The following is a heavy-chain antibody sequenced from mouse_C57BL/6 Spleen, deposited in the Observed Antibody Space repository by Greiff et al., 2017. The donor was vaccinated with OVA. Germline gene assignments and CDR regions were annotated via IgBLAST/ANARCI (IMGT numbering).Heavy chain of an antibody. CDR3: ASSSLDY. CDR1: GYAFSSSW. Sequence: QVQLQQSGPELVKPGASVKISCKASGYAFSSSWMNWVKQRPGKGLEWIGRIYPGDGDTNYNGKFKGKATLTADNSSSTAYTQLSSLTSEDSAVYFCASSSLDYWGQGTTLTVSS. D-gene: IGHD1-1*01. CDR2: IYPGDGDT. J-gene: IGHJ2*01. V-gene: IGHV1-82*01.